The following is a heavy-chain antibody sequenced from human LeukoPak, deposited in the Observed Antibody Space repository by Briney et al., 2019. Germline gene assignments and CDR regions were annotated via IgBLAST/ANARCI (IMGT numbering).Heavy chain of an antibody. V-gene: IGHV3-48*03. CDR3: ARRRTYYDSSGYSSDAFDI. D-gene: IGHD3-22*01. Sequence: GGSLRLSCAVSGFTFSSYEMNCVRQAPGKGLEWVSYISSSGRTTYYADSMKGRFTISRDNAKNSLYLQMNSLRAEDTAVYYCARRRTYYDSSGYSSDAFDIWGQGTMVTVSS. CDR2: ISSSGRTT. CDR1: GFTFSSYE. J-gene: IGHJ3*02.